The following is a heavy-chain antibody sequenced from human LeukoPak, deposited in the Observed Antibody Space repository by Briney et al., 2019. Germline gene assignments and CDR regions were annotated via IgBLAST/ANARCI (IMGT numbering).Heavy chain of an antibody. Sequence: SETLSLTCTVSGGSISSCYWSWIRQPAGKGLEWIGRIYTSGSTNYNPSLKSRVTMSLDTSKNQFSLKLSSVTAADTAMYYCARFDGYSNALDYWGQGTLVTVSS. D-gene: IGHD5-18*01. J-gene: IGHJ4*02. CDR2: IYTSGST. CDR1: GGSISSCY. CDR3: ARFDGYSNALDY. V-gene: IGHV4-4*07.